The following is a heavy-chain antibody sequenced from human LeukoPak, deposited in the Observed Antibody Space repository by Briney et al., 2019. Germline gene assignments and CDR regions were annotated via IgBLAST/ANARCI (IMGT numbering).Heavy chain of an antibody. CDR3: ARAGSGYYPFDD. CDR1: GGSIISYY. Sequence: PSETLSLTCTVSGGSIISYYWSWIRQPPGKGLEWIGYIYYSGSTNYNPSLKSRVTISVDTSNNQFSLKLSSVTAADTAVYYCARAGSGYYPFDDWGQGTLVTVSS. CDR2: IYYSGST. D-gene: IGHD3-22*01. V-gene: IGHV4-59*01. J-gene: IGHJ4*02.